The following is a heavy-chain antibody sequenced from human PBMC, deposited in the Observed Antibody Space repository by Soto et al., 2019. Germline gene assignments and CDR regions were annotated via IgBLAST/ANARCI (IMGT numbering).Heavy chain of an antibody. CDR3: VIADYSYSWAPRVY. V-gene: IGHV3-23*01. D-gene: IGHD6-13*01. J-gene: IGHJ4*02. Sequence: PGGSLRLSCAASGFTFGASALQWVRQASGKGLEWVSSISGSGDTAYYADSVKGRFTISRDNSKNTLYLQMNSLRVEDTALYYCVIADYSYSWAPRVYWGPGILVTVFS. CDR2: ISGSGDTA. CDR1: GFTFGASA.